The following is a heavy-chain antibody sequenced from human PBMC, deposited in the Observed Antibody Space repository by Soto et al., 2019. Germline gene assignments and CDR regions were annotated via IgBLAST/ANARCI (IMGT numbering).Heavy chain of an antibody. V-gene: IGHV4-59*08. CDR3: ARHHRYCTGGSCYAIDS. CDR2: IYYTGST. CDR1: GGSISSYY. D-gene: IGHD2-15*01. J-gene: IGHJ4*02. Sequence: SETLSLTCTVSGGSISSYYWTWIRQPPGKEPEWIAYIYYTGSTSYNPSLKSRVTISLDTSKNQFSLNLSSVTAAGTAVYYCARHHRYCTGGSCYAIDSWGQGTLVTVSS.